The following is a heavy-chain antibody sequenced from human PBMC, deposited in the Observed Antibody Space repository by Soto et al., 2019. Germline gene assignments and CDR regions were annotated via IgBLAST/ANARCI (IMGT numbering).Heavy chain of an antibody. J-gene: IGHJ4*02. CDR1: GYTFSNYG. D-gene: IGHD1-26*01. Sequence: ASVKVSCKASGYTFSNYGVNWVRQTPGQGLEWLGYIMAYNNNPHYAQKFVGRVTMTADTSTSTAFLELRSLTSDDTAVSYCARGGMGKSYWTLDSWGQGTQVTVSS. V-gene: IGHV1-18*01. CDR2: IMAYNNNP. CDR3: ARGGMGKSYWTLDS.